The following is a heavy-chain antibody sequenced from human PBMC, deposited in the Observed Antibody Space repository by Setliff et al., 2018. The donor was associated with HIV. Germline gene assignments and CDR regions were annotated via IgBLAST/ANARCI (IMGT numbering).Heavy chain of an antibody. Sequence: PGESLTISCKGSGYSFTSYWIGWVRQMPGKGLEWMGIIYPGDSDTRYSPSFQGQVTISADKSSSTAYLQWSSLKASDTAMYFCARPRIPVWFPDAFDIWGQGTMVTVSS. CDR2: IYPGDSDT. D-gene: IGHD3-10*01. J-gene: IGHJ3*02. CDR1: GYSFTSYW. V-gene: IGHV5-51*01. CDR3: ARPRIPVWFPDAFDI.